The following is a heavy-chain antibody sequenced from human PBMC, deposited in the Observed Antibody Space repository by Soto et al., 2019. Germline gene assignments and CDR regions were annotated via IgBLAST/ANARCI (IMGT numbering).Heavy chain of an antibody. Sequence: PSQTLSLTCAISGDSVSSNSAAWNWIRQSPSRGLEWLGRTYYRSKWYNDYAVSVKSRITINPDTSKNQFSLQLNSATPEDTAVYYCARARRGLRYFDWLPHYRMDVWGQGTTVTVSS. D-gene: IGHD3-9*01. CDR2: TYYRSKWYN. CDR1: GDSVSSNSAA. CDR3: ARARRGLRYFDWLPHYRMDV. J-gene: IGHJ6*02. V-gene: IGHV6-1*01.